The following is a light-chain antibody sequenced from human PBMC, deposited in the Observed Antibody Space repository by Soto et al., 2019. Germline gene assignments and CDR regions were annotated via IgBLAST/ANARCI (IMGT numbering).Light chain of an antibody. CDR1: QAIRSD. V-gene: IGKV1-17*01. CDR2: ATS. CDR3: LQHNSYSRT. Sequence: DIQMTQSPSFLSASLGDMVTITCRSSQAIRSDLAWYQQQPGKAPNRLIYATSVLQSGVPSRFSGSGSGPQFILTISSLQPADFATYFCLQHNSYSRTFGKGTKVEI. J-gene: IGKJ1*01.